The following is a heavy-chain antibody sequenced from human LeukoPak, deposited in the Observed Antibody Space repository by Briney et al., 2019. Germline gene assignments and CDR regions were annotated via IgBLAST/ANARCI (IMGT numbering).Heavy chain of an antibody. Sequence: SQTLSLTCAISGDSVSSNSVAWNWIRQSPSRGLGWLGRTYYRSKWYNDYALSVKSRITINPDTSKNQFSLQLNSVTPEDTAVYYCSRITSDWNYFDYWGQGTLVTVSS. CDR1: GDSVSSNSVA. CDR3: SRITSDWNYFDY. D-gene: IGHD6-19*01. CDR2: TYYRSKWYN. V-gene: IGHV6-1*01. J-gene: IGHJ4*02.